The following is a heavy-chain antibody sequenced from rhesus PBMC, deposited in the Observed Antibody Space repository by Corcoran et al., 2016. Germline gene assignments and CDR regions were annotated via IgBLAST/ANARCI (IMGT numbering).Heavy chain of an antibody. CDR2: IYGRGRST. J-gene: IGHJ4*01. CDR1: GGSISDIYY. V-gene: IGHV4-160*01. Sequence: QVQLQESGPGLVKPSETLSLTCTVSGGSISDIYYWSWIRQPPGKGLEGMGRIYGRGRSTHYNPSLKLRVPISTDTSKNPFSLELSSVTAGDTAVFYCAGDSRGGFYWGQGVLVTVSS. CDR3: AGDSRGGFY. D-gene: IGHD2-39*01.